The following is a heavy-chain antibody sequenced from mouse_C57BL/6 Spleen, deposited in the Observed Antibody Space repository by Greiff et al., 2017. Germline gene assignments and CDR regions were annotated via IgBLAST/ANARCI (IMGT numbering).Heavy chain of an antibody. CDR2: IYPGDGDT. J-gene: IGHJ2*01. V-gene: IGHV1-82*01. D-gene: IGHD1-1*01. CDR3: ARWYYYGSSYPDY. Sequence: VQLQQSGPELVKPGASVKISCKASGYAFSSSWMNWVKQRPGKGLEWIGRIYPGDGDTNYNGKFKGKATLTADKSSSTAYMQLSSLTSEDSAVYFCARWYYYGSSYPDYWGQGTTLTVSA. CDR1: GYAFSSSW.